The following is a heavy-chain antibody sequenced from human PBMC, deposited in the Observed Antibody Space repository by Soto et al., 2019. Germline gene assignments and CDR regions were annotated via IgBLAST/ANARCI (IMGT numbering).Heavy chain of an antibody. J-gene: IGHJ4*02. CDR2: MSSGGSTI. CDR1: GFTFGRDS. D-gene: IGHD6-13*01. V-gene: IGHV3-48*01. CDR3: AREGDGSRWFNYFDY. Sequence: EMQLVESGGGLVQPGGSLRLACAASGFTFGRDSMNWVRQAPGKGLEWVSYMSSGGSTIYYADSVKGRFTISRDNAKNSLYLQMNSLRAEDTAVYYCAREGDGSRWFNYFDYWGQGTQVTVSS.